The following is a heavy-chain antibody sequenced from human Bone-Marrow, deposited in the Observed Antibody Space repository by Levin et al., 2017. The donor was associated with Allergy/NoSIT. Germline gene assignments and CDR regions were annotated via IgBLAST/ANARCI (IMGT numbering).Heavy chain of an antibody. V-gene: IGHV1-2*02. D-gene: IGHD7-27*01. CDR1: GYTFSAAF. CDR3: VRMRTWGFPFDP. CDR2: INPITGAA. Sequence: ASVKVSCEASGYTFSAAFIHWVRQAPGQGLQWMGWINPITGAAFYAPSFQGRVTMTRDTSISTAFMELTSLTSDDAAIYYCVRMRTWGFPFDPWGQGTLVTVSS. J-gene: IGHJ5*02.